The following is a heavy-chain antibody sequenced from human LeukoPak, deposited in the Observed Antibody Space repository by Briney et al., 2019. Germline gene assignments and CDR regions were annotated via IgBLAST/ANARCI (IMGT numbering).Heavy chain of an antibody. V-gene: IGHV3-33*01. D-gene: IGHD1-26*01. CDR3: ARAWTWELLRGAFDI. J-gene: IGHJ3*02. Sequence: PGGSLRLSCAASGFTFSSYGMHWVRQAPGKGLEWVAVIWYDGSNKYYADSVKGRFTISRDNAKNSLYLQMNSLRAEDTAVYYCARAWTWELLRGAFDIWGQGTMVTVSS. CDR2: IWYDGSNK. CDR1: GFTFSSYG.